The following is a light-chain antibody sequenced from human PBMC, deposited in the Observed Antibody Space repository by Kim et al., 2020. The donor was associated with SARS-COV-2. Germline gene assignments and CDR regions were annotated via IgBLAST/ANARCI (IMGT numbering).Light chain of an antibody. V-gene: IGLV3-19*01. CDR1: SISTCE. Sequence: ALGQTVRITCQGDSISTCEASWDQQKPGQAPLMVICDKDNRTPGSADRFAGASSGNTAALTITGAQAEDEADYYCNSRDGSGDLVVLGTGTKVTVL. CDR3: NSRDGSGDLVV. J-gene: IGLJ1*01. CDR2: DKD.